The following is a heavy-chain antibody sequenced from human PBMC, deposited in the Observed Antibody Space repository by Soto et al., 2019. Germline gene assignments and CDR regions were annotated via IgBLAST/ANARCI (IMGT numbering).Heavy chain of an antibody. J-gene: IGHJ4*02. CDR2: IYTSGST. D-gene: IGHD3-16*01. CDR3: ARDLLRLGELLLFDY. V-gene: IGHV4-4*07. CDR1: GGAISSYY. Sequence: SETLSLSSTVSGGAISSYYWSWIRQPAGKVLEWIGRIYTSGSTNYNPSLKSRVTMSVDTSKNQFSLKLSSVTAADTAVYYCARDLLRLGELLLFDYRGQGTLVTVSS.